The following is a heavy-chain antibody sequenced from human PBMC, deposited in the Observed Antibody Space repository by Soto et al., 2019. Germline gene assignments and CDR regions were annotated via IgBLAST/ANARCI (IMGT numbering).Heavy chain of an antibody. V-gene: IGHV3-7*01. J-gene: IGHJ4*02. D-gene: IGHD6-19*01. CDR1: GFMFSSYW. CDR3: AKDTSGWYVGFDY. Sequence: GGSLRLSCAASGFMFSSYWMHWVRQAPGKGLECVAGINQDGSEKYYVDSVKGRFTISRDNSKNTLYLQMNSLRAEDTAVYYCAKDTSGWYVGFDYWGRGTLVTVSS. CDR2: INQDGSEK.